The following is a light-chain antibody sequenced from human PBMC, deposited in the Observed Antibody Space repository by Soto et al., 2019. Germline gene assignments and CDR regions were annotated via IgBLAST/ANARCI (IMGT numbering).Light chain of an antibody. CDR1: QTITTY. CDR3: QQSCSATLT. J-gene: IGKJ4*01. CDR2: AAS. V-gene: IGKV1-39*01. Sequence: DIQMTQSPSSLFASVGDSVTITCRASQTITTYFNSYRQKPAKAPKLLLYAASSWQSAVQSWFSGSGSETEFTLTISSLQPEDFATYFWQQSCSATLTFGGGTKVEIK.